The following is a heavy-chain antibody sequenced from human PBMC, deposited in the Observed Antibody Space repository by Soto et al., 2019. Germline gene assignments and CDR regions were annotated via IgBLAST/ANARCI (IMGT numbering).Heavy chain of an antibody. CDR1: GFTLSTYS. V-gene: IGHV3-48*02. CDR3: ARRLDY. J-gene: IGHJ4*02. Sequence: GGSLRLACVASGFTLSTYSMNWVRQAPGKGLEWVSYISSSSSTIYYADSVKGRFTISRDNAKNSLYLQMNSLRDEDTAVYYCARRLDYWGQGTLVTVSS. CDR2: ISSSSSTI.